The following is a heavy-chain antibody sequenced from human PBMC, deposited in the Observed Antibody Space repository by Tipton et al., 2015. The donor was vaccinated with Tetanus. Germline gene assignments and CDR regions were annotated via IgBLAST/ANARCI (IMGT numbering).Heavy chain of an antibody. CDR3: ARDYGVEIVWLGGSYGMDV. CDR2: IWYDGNSR. Sequence: SLRLSCAASGFTFSSYGMHWVRQAPGKGLEWLAVIWYDGNSRYYADSVKGRFTISRDNSKNTVSLQMNSLRDEDTAVYYCARDYGVEIVWLGGSYGMDVWGQGTTVTVSS. V-gene: IGHV3-33*01. D-gene: IGHD3-10*01. CDR1: GFTFSSYG. J-gene: IGHJ6*02.